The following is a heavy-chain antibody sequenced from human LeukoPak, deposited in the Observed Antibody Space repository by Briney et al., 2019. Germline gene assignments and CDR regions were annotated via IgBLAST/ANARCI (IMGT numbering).Heavy chain of an antibody. D-gene: IGHD2-15*01. CDR1: GFTFSSYS. CDR2: ISSSSSTI. Sequence: PGGSLRLSCAASGFTFSSYSMNWVRQAPGKGLEWVSYISSSSSTIYYADSVKGRFTISRENAKNSLYLQMNSLRDEDTAVYYCARDKGDGYSDYFDYWGQGTLVTVSS. V-gene: IGHV3-48*02. J-gene: IGHJ4*02. CDR3: ARDKGDGYSDYFDY.